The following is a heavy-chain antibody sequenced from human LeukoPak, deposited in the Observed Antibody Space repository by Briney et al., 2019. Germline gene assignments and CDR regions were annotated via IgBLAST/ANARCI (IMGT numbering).Heavy chain of an antibody. D-gene: IGHD3-10*01. J-gene: IGHJ4*02. CDR2: ISSSGHTI. V-gene: IGHV3-11*01. Sequence: PGGSLRLSCAASGFTFSDYYMSWIRQAPGKGLEWVSYISSSGHTIYYADSVKGRFTISRDNAKNSLYLQMNSLRVEDTAVYYCATTGTLWFRESPACWGQGTLVTVSS. CDR1: GFTFSDYY. CDR3: ATTGTLWFRESPAC.